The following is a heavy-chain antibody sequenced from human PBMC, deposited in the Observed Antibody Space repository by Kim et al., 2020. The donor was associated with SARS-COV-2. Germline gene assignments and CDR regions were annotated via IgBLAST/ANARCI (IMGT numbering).Heavy chain of an antibody. D-gene: IGHD2-21*02. CDR1: GFTFSGSA. V-gene: IGHV3-73*01. Sequence: GGSLRLSCAASGFTFSGSAMHWVRQASGKGLEWVGRIRSKANSYATAYAASVKGRFTISRDDSKNTAYLQMNSLKTEDTAVYYCTSSPVLHIVVVTANLVGFYYGMDVWGQGTTVTVSS. CDR3: TSSPVLHIVVVTANLVGFYYGMDV. J-gene: IGHJ6*02. CDR2: IRSKANSYAT.